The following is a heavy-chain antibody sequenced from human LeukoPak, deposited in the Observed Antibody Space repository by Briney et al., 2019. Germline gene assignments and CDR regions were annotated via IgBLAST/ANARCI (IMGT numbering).Heavy chain of an antibody. D-gene: IGHD4-11*01. J-gene: IGHJ5*02. CDR3: ARGMMTTVTHGPYNWFDP. Sequence: ASVTVSCKASGYTFTSYGISWVRQAPGQGLEWMGWISAYNGNTNYAQTLQGRVTMTTDTSTSTAYMELRSLRSDDTAVYYCARGMMTTVTHGPYNWFDPWGQGTLVTVSS. CDR2: ISAYNGNT. CDR1: GYTFTSYG. V-gene: IGHV1-18*01.